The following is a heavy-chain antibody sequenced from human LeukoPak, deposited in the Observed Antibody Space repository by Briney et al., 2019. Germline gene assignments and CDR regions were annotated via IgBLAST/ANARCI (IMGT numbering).Heavy chain of an antibody. Sequence: TGGSLRLSCAASGFTFDDYAMHWVRHAPGKGLEWVSGISWNSGSIGYADSVKGRFTISRDNAKNSLYLQMNSLRAEDTAVYYCARELQGYCSSTSCYETYYYYYGMDVWGQGTTVTVSS. V-gene: IGHV3-9*01. D-gene: IGHD2-2*01. CDR3: ARELQGYCSSTSCYETYYYYYGMDV. CDR1: GFTFDDYA. CDR2: ISWNSGSI. J-gene: IGHJ6*02.